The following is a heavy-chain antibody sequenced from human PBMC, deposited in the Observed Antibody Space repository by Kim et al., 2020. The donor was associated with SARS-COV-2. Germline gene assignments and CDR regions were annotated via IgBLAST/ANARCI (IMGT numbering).Heavy chain of an antibody. CDR3: AREDSGSQTIDY. D-gene: IGHD1-26*01. CDR2: IIPIFGTA. V-gene: IGHV1-69*13. J-gene: IGHJ4*02. CDR1: GGTFSSYA. Sequence: SVKVSCKASGGTFSSYAISWVRQAPGQGLEWMGGIIPIFGTANYAQKFQGRVTITADESTSTAYMELSSLRSEDTAVYYCAREDSGSQTIDYWGQGTLVTVSS.